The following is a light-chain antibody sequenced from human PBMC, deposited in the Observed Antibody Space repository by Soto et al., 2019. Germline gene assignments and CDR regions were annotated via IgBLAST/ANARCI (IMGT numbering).Light chain of an antibody. CDR1: SSNIGAGYD. CDR2: GNY. Sequence: QAVLTQPPSVSGAPGQRVTISCTGSSSNIGAGYDVHWYQQLPGTAPKLLIYGNYNRPSGVPDRFSGSKSGTSASLAITGLQAEDEADYYCQSYDSSLFVVFGGGTKLTVL. CDR3: QSYDSSLFVV. V-gene: IGLV1-40*01. J-gene: IGLJ2*01.